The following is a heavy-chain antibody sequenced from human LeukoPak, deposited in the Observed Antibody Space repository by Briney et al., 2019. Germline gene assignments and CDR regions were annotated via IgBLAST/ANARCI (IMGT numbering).Heavy chain of an antibody. J-gene: IGHJ4*02. Sequence: PGGSLRLSCAASGFTFSSYGMHWVRQAPGKGLEWLAVIWYDGSNKYYADSVKGRFTISRDNSKNTLYLQMNSLRAEDTAVYYCARDGSGTFDYWGQGTLVTVSS. CDR1: GFTFSSYG. D-gene: IGHD3-10*01. CDR2: IWYDGSNK. V-gene: IGHV3-33*01. CDR3: ARDGSGTFDY.